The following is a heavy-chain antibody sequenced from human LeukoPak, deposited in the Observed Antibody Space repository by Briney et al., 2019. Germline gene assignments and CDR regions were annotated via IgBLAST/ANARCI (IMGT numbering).Heavy chain of an antibody. J-gene: IGHJ4*02. V-gene: IGHV4-4*07. CDR3: ARGPLYYYDSSSRSYYFDY. CDR2: IYTSGST. CDR1: GGSISSYY. D-gene: IGHD3-22*01. Sequence: SETLSLTCTVSGGSISSYYWSWIRQPAGKGLEWIGRIYTSGSTNHSPSLKSRVTISVDTSRNQFSLKLRSVTAADTAVYYCARGPLYYYDSSSRSYYFDYWGQGTLVTVSS.